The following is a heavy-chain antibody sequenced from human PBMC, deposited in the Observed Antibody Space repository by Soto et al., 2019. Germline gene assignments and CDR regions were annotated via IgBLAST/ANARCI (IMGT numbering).Heavy chain of an antibody. J-gene: IGHJ6*02. CDR1: GGTFISYA. Sequence: AAVKVSCKASGGTFISYAISWVRQAPGQGLEWMGGIIPIFGTANYAQKFQGRVTITADESTSTAYMELSSLRSEDTAVYYCAQRVHYATGYYYYGMDVWGQGTTVTVSS. CDR3: AQRVHYATGYYYYGMDV. D-gene: IGHD4-17*01. CDR2: IIPIFGTA. V-gene: IGHV1-69*13.